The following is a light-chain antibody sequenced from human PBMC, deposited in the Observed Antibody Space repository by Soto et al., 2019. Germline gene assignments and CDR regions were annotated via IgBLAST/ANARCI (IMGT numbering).Light chain of an antibody. CDR3: QVWDSSSDHSGVM. Sequence: SYELTQPPSVSVAPGQTARITCGGNNIGSKSVHWYQQKPGQAPVLVVYDDSDRPSGIPERFSGSNSGNTATLTISRVEAGAEADYYCQVWDSSSDHSGVMFGGGTKLTVL. V-gene: IGLV3-21*02. CDR2: DDS. J-gene: IGLJ3*02. CDR1: NIGSKS.